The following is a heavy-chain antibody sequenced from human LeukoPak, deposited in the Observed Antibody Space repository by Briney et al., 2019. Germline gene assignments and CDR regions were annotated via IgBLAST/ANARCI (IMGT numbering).Heavy chain of an antibody. CDR2: IWYDGSNK. Sequence: QAGGPLRLSCAASGFTFSSYGMHGVRQAPGKGLEGVAVIWYDGSNKYYAASVKGRFTTSRDNSKNTLYLQMTRLRAETTAVYSCARGRWGAVAGTTFYYWGQGTLVTVSS. J-gene: IGHJ4*02. V-gene: IGHV3-33*01. D-gene: IGHD6-19*01. CDR3: ARGRWGAVAGTTFYY. CDR1: GFTFSSYG.